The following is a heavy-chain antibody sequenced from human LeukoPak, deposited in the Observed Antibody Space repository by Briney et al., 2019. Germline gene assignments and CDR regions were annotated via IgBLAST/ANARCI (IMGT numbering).Heavy chain of an antibody. J-gene: IGHJ3*02. CDR1: GFTFSSYW. CDR3: ARVDSSGDDAFDI. V-gene: IGHV3-7*01. CDR2: IKQDGSEK. Sequence: RGSLRLSCAASGFTFSSYWMSWVRQAPGKGLEWVANIKQDGSEKYYVDSVKGRFTISRDNAKNSLYLEMNSLRAEGTAVYFCARVDSSGDDAFDIWGQGTMVTVSS. D-gene: IGHD3-22*01.